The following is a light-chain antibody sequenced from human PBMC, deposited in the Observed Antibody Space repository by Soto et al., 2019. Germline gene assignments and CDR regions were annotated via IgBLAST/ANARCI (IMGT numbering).Light chain of an antibody. CDR3: QQSYTTPLT. CDR2: AAS. CDR1: QSISTY. V-gene: IGKV1-39*01. Sequence: DIQMTQSPSSLSASVGDRVTITCRASQSISTYLNWYQQKPGKAPKLLISAASSLQSGVPSRFSGSGAGTDFTLTISSLQAEDSATYHCQQSYTTPLTVGGGTKVEIK. J-gene: IGKJ4*01.